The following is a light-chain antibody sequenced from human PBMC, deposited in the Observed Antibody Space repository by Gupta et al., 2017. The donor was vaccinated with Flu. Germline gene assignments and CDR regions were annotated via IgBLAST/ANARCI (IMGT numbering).Light chain of an antibody. J-gene: IGKJ1*01. CDR2: GAS. V-gene: IGKV3-20*01. Sequence: PGERATLFCRASQNIYKNYLAWYQQKPGQAPRLLIYGASSRTTGVPDRFSGSGSGTDFTLTISRLEPEDFAVYYCQQYGNSPWTFGRGTKVEIK. CDR1: QNIYKNY. CDR3: QQYGNSPWT.